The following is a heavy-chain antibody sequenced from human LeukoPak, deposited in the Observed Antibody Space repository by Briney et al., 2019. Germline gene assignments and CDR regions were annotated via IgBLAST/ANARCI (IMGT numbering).Heavy chain of an antibody. CDR1: GFTFSSYA. CDR3: AKDGRVTYYYDSSGYYSP. J-gene: IGHJ5*02. CDR2: ISGSGGST. V-gene: IGHV3-23*01. Sequence: GGSLRLSCAASGFTFSSYAMSWVRQAPGEGLEWVSAISGSGGSTYYADSVKGRFTISRDNSKNTLYLQMNSLRAEDTAVYYCAKDGRVTYYYDSSGYYSPWGQGTLVTVSS. D-gene: IGHD3-22*01.